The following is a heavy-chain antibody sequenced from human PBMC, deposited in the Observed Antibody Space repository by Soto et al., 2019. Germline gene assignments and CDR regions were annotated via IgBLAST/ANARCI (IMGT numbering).Heavy chain of an antibody. J-gene: IGHJ4*02. CDR3: ARGGGTILAPLP. Sequence: QVQLAQSGPEVKKPGASVKVSCKAFGYTFTGYFMHWLRQAPGQGLEWLGGINPNSGATKYAQKFQGRVTLTRDTSINTAYMEMSMLRSDDTDVYYCARGGGTILAPLPWGQGTLVTVSS. D-gene: IGHD3-3*01. V-gene: IGHV1-2*02. CDR1: GYTFTGYF. CDR2: INPNSGAT.